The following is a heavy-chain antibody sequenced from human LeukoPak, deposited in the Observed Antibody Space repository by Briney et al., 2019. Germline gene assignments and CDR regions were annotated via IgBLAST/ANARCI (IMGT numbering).Heavy chain of an antibody. V-gene: IGHV3-7*01. CDR3: PRDPGGSAWGAFDV. D-gene: IGHD7-27*01. J-gene: IGHJ3*01. CDR2: IKPDGSNQ. Sequence: GGSLSPSCAASAFSSTTSWITWVGPAPGQRLAWVANIKPDGSNQSSAAPPKGRFTLSKDNPNKSLFLHITGLRVQDTPPYFCPRDPGGSAWGAFDVGGGGTMVTVSS. CDR1: AFSSTTSW.